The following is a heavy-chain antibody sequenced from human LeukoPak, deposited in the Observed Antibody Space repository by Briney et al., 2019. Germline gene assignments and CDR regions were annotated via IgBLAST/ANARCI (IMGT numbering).Heavy chain of an antibody. J-gene: IGHJ3*02. D-gene: IGHD2-15*01. CDR3: ARDVSSSTRAFDI. CDR2: ISSSTSHT. CDR1: GFTLSTYE. V-gene: IGHV3-48*03. Sequence: GGSLRLSCAASGFTLSTYEMTWVRQAPGKGLEWVSFISSSTSHTFYADSVKGRFTIFRDTAKNSLYLQMNNLRGEDTALYYCARDVSSSTRAFDIWGQETMVAVS.